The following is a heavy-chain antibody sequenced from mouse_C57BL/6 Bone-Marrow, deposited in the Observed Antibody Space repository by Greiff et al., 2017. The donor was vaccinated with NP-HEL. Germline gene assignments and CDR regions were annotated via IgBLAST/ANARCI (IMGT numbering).Heavy chain of an antibody. CDR3: ERWRITTVVEGYFDY. CDR1: GYTFTSYN. D-gene: IGHD1-1*01. J-gene: IGHJ2*01. CDR2: IYPGNGDT. V-gene: IGHV1-12*01. Sequence: LQQSGAELVRPGASVKMSCKASGYTFTSYNMHWVKQTPRQGLEWIGAIYPGNGDTSYNQKFKGKATLTVDKSSSTAYMQLSSLTSEDSAVYFCERWRITTVVEGYFDYWGQGTTLTVSS.